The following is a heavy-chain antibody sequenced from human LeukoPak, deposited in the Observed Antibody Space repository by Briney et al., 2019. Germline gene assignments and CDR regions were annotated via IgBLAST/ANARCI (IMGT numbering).Heavy chain of an antibody. CDR1: GFTFSSYA. CDR3: AKLIAVSGRDDF. Sequence: GGSLRLSCAASGFTFSSYAMSWVRQAPGQGLEWVSAISDTGDRTYYADSVKGRFTLSRDNSENTLYLQMNRLRAEDTAVYYCAKLIAVSGRDDFWGQGTLVTVSS. D-gene: IGHD6-19*01. J-gene: IGHJ4*02. CDR2: ISDTGDRT. V-gene: IGHV3-23*01.